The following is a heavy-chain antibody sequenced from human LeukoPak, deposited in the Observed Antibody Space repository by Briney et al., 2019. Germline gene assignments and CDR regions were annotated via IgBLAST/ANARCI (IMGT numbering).Heavy chain of an antibody. CDR2: ISSSSSYI. CDR1: GFTLSNYN. D-gene: IGHD2-2*01. Sequence: GGSLRLSCAASGFTLSNYNMNWVRQAPGKGLEWVSSISSSSSYIYYADSVKGRFTISRDNAKNSLYLQMHSLRAEDTAVYYCARGDCSSTSCQRSEYFDYWGQGTLVTVSS. V-gene: IGHV3-21*01. CDR3: ARGDCSSTSCQRSEYFDY. J-gene: IGHJ4*02.